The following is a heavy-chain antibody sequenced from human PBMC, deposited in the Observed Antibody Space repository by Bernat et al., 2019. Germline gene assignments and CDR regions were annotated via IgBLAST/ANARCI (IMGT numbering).Heavy chain of an antibody. Sequence: QVQLVESGGGVVQPGRSLRLSCAASGFTFSSYAMHWVRQAPGKGLEWVAVISYDGSNKYYADSVKGRFTISRDNSKNTVYLQMNSLRAEDTAVYYCARYYQGSSWYLQKAFDICGQGTMVTVSS. J-gene: IGHJ3*02. V-gene: IGHV3-30-3*01. CDR1: GFTFSSYA. D-gene: IGHD6-13*01. CDR3: ARYYQGSSWYLQKAFDI. CDR2: ISYDGSNK.